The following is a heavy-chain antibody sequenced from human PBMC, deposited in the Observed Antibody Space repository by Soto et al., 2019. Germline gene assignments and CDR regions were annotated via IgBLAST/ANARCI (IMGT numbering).Heavy chain of an antibody. V-gene: IGHV4-31*03. D-gene: IGHD3-9*01. J-gene: IGHJ3*02. Sequence: SETLSLTCTVSGGSISSGGYYWSRIRQHPGKGLEWIGYIYYSGSTYYNPSLKSRVTISVDTSKNQFSLKLSSVTAADTAVYYCARDRPSGYDILTGYQNDAFDIWGQGTMVTVSS. CDR2: IYYSGST. CDR3: ARDRPSGYDILTGYQNDAFDI. CDR1: GGSISSGGYY.